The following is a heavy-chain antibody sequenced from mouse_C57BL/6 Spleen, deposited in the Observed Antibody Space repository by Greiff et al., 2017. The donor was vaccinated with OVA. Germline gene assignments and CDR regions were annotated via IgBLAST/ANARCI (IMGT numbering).Heavy chain of an antibody. V-gene: IGHV1-55*01. CDR2: IYPGSGST. CDR3: ARSRGSTRAMDY. CDR1: GYTFTSYW. J-gene: IGHJ4*01. Sequence: QVQLQQSGAELVKPGASVKMSCKASGYTFTSYWITWVKQRPGQGLEWIGDIYPGSGSTNYNEKFKSKATLTVDTSSSTAYMQLSSLTSEDSAVYYCARSRGSTRAMDYWGQGTSVTVSS. D-gene: IGHD2-1*01.